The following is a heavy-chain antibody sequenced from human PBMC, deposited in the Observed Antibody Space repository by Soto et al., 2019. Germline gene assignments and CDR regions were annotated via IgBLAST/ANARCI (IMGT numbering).Heavy chain of an antibody. D-gene: IGHD3-9*01. CDR3: ARVDILTVYGRMDV. CDR2: IYYSGST. J-gene: IGHJ6*01. Sequence: SETLSLTCTVSGDSIRSGNHYWSWFRQPPGKGLEWIGYIYYSGSTYYSPSLKSRVTISVDTSKNQFSLKLNSVTAADTAVYYCARVDILTVYGRMDVWGQGTTVT. CDR1: GDSIRSGNHY. V-gene: IGHV4-30-4*01.